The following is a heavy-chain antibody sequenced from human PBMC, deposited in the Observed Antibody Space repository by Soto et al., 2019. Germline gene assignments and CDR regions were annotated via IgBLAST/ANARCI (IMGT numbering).Heavy chain of an antibody. CDR2: TYYRSKWYN. CDR3: ARAPYCSGGSCYYENWFDP. Sequence: HSQTLSLTCAISGDSVSSNSAAWNLIRQSPSRGLEWLGRTYYRSKWYNDYAVSVKSRITINPDTSKNQFSLQLNSVTPEDTAVYYCARAPYCSGGSCYYENWFDPWGQGTLVTVSS. D-gene: IGHD2-15*01. J-gene: IGHJ5*02. V-gene: IGHV6-1*01. CDR1: GDSVSSNSAA.